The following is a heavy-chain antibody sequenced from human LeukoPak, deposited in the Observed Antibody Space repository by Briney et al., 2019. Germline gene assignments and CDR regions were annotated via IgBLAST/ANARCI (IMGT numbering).Heavy chain of an antibody. CDR3: ARRSITIFGVANDAFDI. CDR2: IYPGDSDT. CDR1: GYTFTNHW. D-gene: IGHD3-3*01. J-gene: IGHJ3*02. V-gene: IGHV5-51*01. Sequence: GESLKISCKGSGYTFTNHWIGWVRQMPGKGLEWMGIIYPGDSDTRYSPSFQGQVTISADKSISTAYLQWSSLKASDTAMYYCARRSITIFGVANDAFDIWGRGTMVTVSS.